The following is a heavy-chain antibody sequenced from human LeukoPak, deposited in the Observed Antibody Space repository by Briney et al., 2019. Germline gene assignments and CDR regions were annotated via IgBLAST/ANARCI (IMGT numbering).Heavy chain of an antibody. CDR2: IIPIFGTA. Sequence: SVKVSCTASGGTFSSYAISWVRQAPGQGLEWMGGIIPIFGTANYAQKFQGGVTITTDESTSTAYMELSSLRSEDTAVYYCARDGPGGVIDYWGQGTLVTVSS. D-gene: IGHD3-10*01. J-gene: IGHJ4*02. V-gene: IGHV1-69*05. CDR3: ARDGPGGVIDY. CDR1: GGTFSSYA.